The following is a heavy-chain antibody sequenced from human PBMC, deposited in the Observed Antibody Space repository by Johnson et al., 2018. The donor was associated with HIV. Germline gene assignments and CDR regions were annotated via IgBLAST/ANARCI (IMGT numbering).Heavy chain of an antibody. J-gene: IGHJ3*02. CDR2: IRNDGSKK. CDR1: GFTFSSYG. Sequence: QMLLVESGGGVAQPGGSLRLSCVASGFTFSSYGMHWVRQAPGKGLEWVAFIRNDGSKKYYADSVKGRFTISRDNAKNTLYLQMNSLRAEDTAVYYCARAGSSSSGPRAFDIWGQGTMVTVSS. D-gene: IGHD6-6*01. CDR3: ARAGSSSSGPRAFDI. V-gene: IGHV3-30*02.